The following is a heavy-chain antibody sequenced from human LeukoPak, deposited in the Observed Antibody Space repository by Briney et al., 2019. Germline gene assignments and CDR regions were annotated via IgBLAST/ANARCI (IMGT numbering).Heavy chain of an antibody. V-gene: IGHV4-34*01. CDR1: GGSFSGYY. J-gene: IGHJ4*02. CDR2: INHSGST. D-gene: IGHD3-22*01. CDR3: ARQGSGYYHGVFDY. Sequence: SETLSLTCAVYGGSFSGYYWSWIRQPPGKGLEWIGEINHSGSTNYNPSLKSRVTISVDTSKNLFSLKLSSVTAADTAVYYCARQGSGYYHGVFDYWGQGTLVTVSS.